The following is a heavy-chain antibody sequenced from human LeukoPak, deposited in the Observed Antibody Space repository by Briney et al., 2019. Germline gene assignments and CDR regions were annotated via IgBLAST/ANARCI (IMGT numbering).Heavy chain of an antibody. CDR1: GGSISSYY. J-gene: IGHJ5*02. D-gene: IGHD3-10*01. V-gene: IGHV4-59*08. Sequence: PSETLSLTCTVSGGSISSYYWSWIRQPPGKGLEWIWYIYYSGSTNYNPSLKSRVTISVDTSKNQFSLKLSSVTAADTAVYYCARQRTMVRGVPQLRFDPWGRGTLVTVSS. CDR2: IYYSGST. CDR3: ARQRTMVRGVPQLRFDP.